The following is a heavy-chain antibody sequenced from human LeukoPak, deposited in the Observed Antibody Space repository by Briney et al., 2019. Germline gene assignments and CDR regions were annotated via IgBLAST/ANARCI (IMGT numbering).Heavy chain of an antibody. CDR3: ARMNGGSLSSYYFDY. Sequence: GGSLRLSCAASGFSFSGYAMTWVRQAPGKGLEWVSSLSVSGGTTYYTDSVKGRFTVSRDNSRDTLYLQMHSLRVEDTAVYYCARMNGGSLSSYYFDYGGQGILVTVPS. V-gene: IGHV3-23*01. CDR2: LSVSGGTT. CDR1: GFSFSGYA. D-gene: IGHD1-26*01. J-gene: IGHJ4*02.